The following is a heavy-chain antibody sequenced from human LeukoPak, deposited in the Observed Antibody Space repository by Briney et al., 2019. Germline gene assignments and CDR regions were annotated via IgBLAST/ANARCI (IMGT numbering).Heavy chain of an antibody. J-gene: IGHJ6*03. CDR1: GGTFSSYA. CDR2: IIPIFGTA. Sequence: SVKVSCKASGGTFSSYAISWVRQAPGQGLEWMRGIIPIFGTANYAQKFQGRVTITTDESTSTAYMELSSLRSEDTAVYYCARGPLGLRGYYYYMDVWGKGTTVTVSS. V-gene: IGHV1-69*05. CDR3: ARGPLGLRGYYYYMDV. D-gene: IGHD1-26*01.